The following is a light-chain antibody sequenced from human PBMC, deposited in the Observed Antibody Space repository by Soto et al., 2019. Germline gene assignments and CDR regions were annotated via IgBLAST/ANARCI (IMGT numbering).Light chain of an antibody. CDR2: EVS. CDR1: SSDVGGYNY. V-gene: IGLV2-14*01. J-gene: IGLJ2*01. CDR3: AAWDDSLSGLHVI. Sequence: QSVLTQPASVSGSPGQSITISCTGTSSDVGGYNYVSWYQQHPGKAPKLMIYEVSNRPSGVPDRFSGSKSGTSASLAISGLRSEDEADYYCAAWDDSLSGLHVIFGGGTQLTVL.